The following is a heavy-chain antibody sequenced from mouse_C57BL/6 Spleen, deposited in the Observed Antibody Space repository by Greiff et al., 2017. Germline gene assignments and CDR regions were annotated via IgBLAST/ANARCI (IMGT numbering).Heavy chain of an antibody. CDR3: AREAYYDYFDY. CDR2: IYPGDGDT. V-gene: IGHV1-82*01. CDR1: GYAFSSSW. J-gene: IGHJ2*01. D-gene: IGHD2-10*01. Sequence: QVQLQQSGPELVKPGASVKISCKASGYAFSSSWMNWVKQRPGKGLEWIGRIYPGDGDTNYNGKFKGKATLTADKSSSTAYMQLSSLTSEDSAVCFCAREAYYDYFDYWGQGTTLTVSS.